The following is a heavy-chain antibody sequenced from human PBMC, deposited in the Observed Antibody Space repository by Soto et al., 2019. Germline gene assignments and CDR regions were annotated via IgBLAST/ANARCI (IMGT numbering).Heavy chain of an antibody. V-gene: IGHV4-34*01. CDR2: INHSGST. D-gene: IGHD2-21*02. Sequence: SETLSLTCVYGGSFSGYYWSWIRQPPGKGLEWIGEINHSGSTKYNPSLKSRATMLVDTSKNQFSLKLRSVTAADMALYNCARVHCATGDCSASAFDYWGQGMRVTVSS. CDR3: ARVHCATGDCSASAFDY. J-gene: IGHJ4*02. CDR1: GGSFSGYY.